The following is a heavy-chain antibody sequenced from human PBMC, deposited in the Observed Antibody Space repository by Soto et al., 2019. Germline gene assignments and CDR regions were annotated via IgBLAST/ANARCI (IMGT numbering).Heavy chain of an antibody. D-gene: IGHD3-22*01. CDR3: AREGDSSGWYNWSAP. Sequence: EVQLVESGGGLVQPGGSLRLSCAASGFTFSSYSMNWVRQAPGKGLEWVSYISSSSSTIYYADSVKGRFTISRDNAKNSLYLQMNSLRAEDTAVYYCAREGDSSGWYNWSAPWGQGTLVTVSS. CDR1: GFTFSSYS. V-gene: IGHV3-48*01. CDR2: ISSSSSTI. J-gene: IGHJ5*02.